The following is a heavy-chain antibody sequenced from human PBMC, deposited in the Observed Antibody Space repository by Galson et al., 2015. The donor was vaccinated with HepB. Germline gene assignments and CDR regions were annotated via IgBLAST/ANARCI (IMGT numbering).Heavy chain of an antibody. D-gene: IGHD6-13*01. V-gene: IGHV3-21*01. J-gene: IGHJ6*02. CDR1: GLTFSDYS. CDR3: ATGGQIAAGNKGYYYSGMDV. CDR2: ISGRRTYI. Sequence: SLRLSCAASGLTFSDYSFNWVRRAPGKGLEWVSSISGRRTYIYYANSVKGRFTISRDNAKNSLYLQMNSLRTEDTAVYYCATGGQIAAGNKGYYYSGMDVWGQGTTVIVSS.